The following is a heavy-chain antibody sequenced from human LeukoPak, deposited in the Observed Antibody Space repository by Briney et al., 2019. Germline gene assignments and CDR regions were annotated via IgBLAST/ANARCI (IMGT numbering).Heavy chain of an antibody. V-gene: IGHV3-53*01. CDR1: GFAVSSNY. CDR3: ARDVKSAILYGGNSYYYYYMDV. CDR2: IYSAGST. J-gene: IGHJ6*03. Sequence: SGGSLRLSCAASGFAVSSNYMSWVRQAPGKGLEWVSVIYSAGSTYYADSVKGRFTISRDNSKSTLFLQMNSLRAEDTAVYYCARDVKSAILYGGNSYYYYYMDVWGKGTTVTVSS. D-gene: IGHD4-23*01.